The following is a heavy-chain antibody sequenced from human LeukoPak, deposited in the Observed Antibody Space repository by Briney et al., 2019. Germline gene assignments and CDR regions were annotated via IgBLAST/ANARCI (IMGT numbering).Heavy chain of an antibody. J-gene: IGHJ4*02. CDR1: GFNSHNFA. Sequence: GGALRLSCVASGFNSHNFAMHWVRQAPGKVLEWVAVISNDDRNKYYTDSVKGRFIISRDNSKNTVYLQMNSLKTEDTAMYYCARPSPPGDGYNPCDYWGPGALVVVSS. D-gene: IGHD5-24*01. CDR3: ARPSPPGDGYNPCDY. V-gene: IGHV3-30*04. CDR2: ISNDDRNK.